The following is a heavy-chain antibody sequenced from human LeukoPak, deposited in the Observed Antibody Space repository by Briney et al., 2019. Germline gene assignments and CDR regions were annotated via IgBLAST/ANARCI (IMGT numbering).Heavy chain of an antibody. Sequence: GGSLGLSCEASGFTVSSNYMSWVRQAPGKGLEWVSVIYSGGSTYYADSVKGRFTISRDNSKNTLYLQMNSLRAEDTAVYYCATGEPYYYYGMDVWGQGTTVTVSS. V-gene: IGHV3-66*02. J-gene: IGHJ6*02. CDR1: GFTVSSNY. CDR3: ATGEPYYYYGMDV. CDR2: IYSGGST.